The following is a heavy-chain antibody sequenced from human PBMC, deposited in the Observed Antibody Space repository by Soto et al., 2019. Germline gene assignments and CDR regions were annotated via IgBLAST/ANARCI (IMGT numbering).Heavy chain of an antibody. CDR3: AKDHRSTYYYDSSGYWQAFDI. J-gene: IGHJ3*02. D-gene: IGHD3-22*01. CDR2: ISGSGGST. V-gene: IGHV3-23*01. CDR1: GFTFSSYA. Sequence: PGGSLSLSCAASGFTFSSYAMSWVRQAPGKGLEWVSAISGSGGSTYYADSVKGRFTISRDNSKNTLYLQMNSLRAEDTAVYYCAKDHRSTYYYDSSGYWQAFDIWGQGTMVTVSS.